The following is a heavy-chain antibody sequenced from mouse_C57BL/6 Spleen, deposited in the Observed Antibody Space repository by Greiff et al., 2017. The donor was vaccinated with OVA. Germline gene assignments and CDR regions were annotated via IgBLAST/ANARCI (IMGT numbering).Heavy chain of an antibody. D-gene: IGHD2-4*01. CDR2: IDPETGGT. V-gene: IGHV1-15*01. CDR1: GYTFTDYE. Sequence: VQLQQSGAELVRPGASVTLSCKASGYTFTDYEMHWVKQTPVHGLEWIGAIDPETGGTAYNQKFKGKAILTADKSSSTAYMELRSLTSEDSAVYYCTRGDYEDWGTGTTVTFSS. CDR3: TRGDYED. J-gene: IGHJ1*03.